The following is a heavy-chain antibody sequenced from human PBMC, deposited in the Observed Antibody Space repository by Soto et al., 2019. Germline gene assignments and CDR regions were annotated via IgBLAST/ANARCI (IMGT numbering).Heavy chain of an antibody. D-gene: IGHD1-20*01. CDR3: TRHISAAQDY. Sequence: EVLLVESGGGVVQPGGSLKLSCAASGFVFKDSSIHWVRQASGKGLEWVGRIRDRAYNYATAYTASVKGRFTVSRDDSNNTAYLQMDSLKTEDTAIYYCTRHISAAQDYWGQGTLVTVSS. CDR2: IRDRAYNYAT. V-gene: IGHV3-73*01. CDR1: GFVFKDSS. J-gene: IGHJ4*02.